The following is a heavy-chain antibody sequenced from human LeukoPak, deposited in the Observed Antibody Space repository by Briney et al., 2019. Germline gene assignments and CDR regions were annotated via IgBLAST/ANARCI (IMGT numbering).Heavy chain of an antibody. J-gene: IGHJ4*02. V-gene: IGHV3-23*01. CDR2: ISDSGGAT. CDR3: AKRSCSGGSCNFDY. Sequence: GGSLRLACAASGLTFSNYAMSWVRQAPGKGLEWVSAISDSGGATNCAASVKGRFTISRDNSRNTLYLQMNSLRAEDTAVYYCAKRSCSGGSCNFDYWGQGTLVTVSS. CDR1: GLTFSNYA. D-gene: IGHD2-15*01.